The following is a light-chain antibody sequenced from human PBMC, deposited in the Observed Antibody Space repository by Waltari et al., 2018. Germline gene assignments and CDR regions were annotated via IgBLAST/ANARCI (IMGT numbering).Light chain of an antibody. V-gene: IGKV3-15*01. Sequence: EIVMTQSPATLSVSPGERATLSCRASQSVSSSLAWYQQKPGQAPRLLIYGAFSRATGIPDRFSGSGSGTDFTLTINSLEPEDVAVYFCLQRSNWPWTFGQGTKVEIK. CDR3: LQRSNWPWT. CDR1: QSVSSS. CDR2: GAF. J-gene: IGKJ1*01.